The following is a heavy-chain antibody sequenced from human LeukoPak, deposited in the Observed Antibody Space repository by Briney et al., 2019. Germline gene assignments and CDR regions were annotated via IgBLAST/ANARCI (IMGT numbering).Heavy chain of an antibody. Sequence: PGGSLRLSCAASGFTVSSNYMNWVRQAPGQGLEWVSIIYSGGSTYYADSVKGRFTISRDHSKNTLYLQMNSLRAEDTAVYYCARGRPNGMDVWGQGTTVTVSS. CDR1: GFTVSSNY. CDR2: IYSGGST. CDR3: ARGRPNGMDV. V-gene: IGHV3-53*01. J-gene: IGHJ6*02.